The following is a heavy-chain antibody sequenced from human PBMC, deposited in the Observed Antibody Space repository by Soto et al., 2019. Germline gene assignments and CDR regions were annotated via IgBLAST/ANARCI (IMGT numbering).Heavy chain of an antibody. CDR3: ARVPGP. CDR2: IYHSGSI. V-gene: IGHV4-30-2*01. CDR1: GGSISSYS. J-gene: IGHJ5*02. Sequence: SETLSLTCTVSGGSISSYSWSWIRQPPGKGLEWIGYIYHSGSIYYNPSLKSRVTISVDRSKNQFSLKLSSVTAADTAVYYCARVPGPWGQGTLVTVSS.